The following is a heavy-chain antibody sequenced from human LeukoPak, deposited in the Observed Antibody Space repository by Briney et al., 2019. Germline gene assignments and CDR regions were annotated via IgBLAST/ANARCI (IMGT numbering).Heavy chain of an antibody. CDR1: GGSFSGYY. D-gene: IGHD3-16*02. Sequence: KPSETLSLTCAVYGGSFSGYYWSWIRQPPGKGLEWIGEINHSGSTNYNPSLKSRVTISVDTSKNQFSLKLSSVTAADTAVYYCARGTLYQVHYVDVWGKGTTVTVSS. J-gene: IGHJ6*03. CDR3: ARGTLYQVHYVDV. CDR2: INHSGST. V-gene: IGHV4-34*01.